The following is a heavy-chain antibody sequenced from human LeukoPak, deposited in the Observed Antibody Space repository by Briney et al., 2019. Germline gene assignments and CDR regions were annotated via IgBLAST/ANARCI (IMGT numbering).Heavy chain of an antibody. CDR1: GYTFSSYG. D-gene: IGHD3-10*01. CDR2: ISAYTGNT. J-gene: IGHJ6*03. CDR3: ARDLMVRGPMDV. Sequence: ASVKVSCKASGYTFSSYGLSWVRQAPGHGLEWMGWISAYTGNTNYAQNLQGRVTMTTDTSTSTAYMELRSLRSDDTAVYYCARDLMVRGPMDVWGKGTTVTVSS. V-gene: IGHV1-18*04.